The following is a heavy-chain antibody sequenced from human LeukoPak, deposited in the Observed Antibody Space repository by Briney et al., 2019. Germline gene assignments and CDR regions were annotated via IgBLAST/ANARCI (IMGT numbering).Heavy chain of an antibody. CDR2: IYHTGST. J-gene: IGHJ3*02. D-gene: IGHD3-22*01. V-gene: IGHV4-59*12. CDR1: GGSISSYY. Sequence: SETLSLTCTVSGGSISSYYWSWIRQSPGKGLEWIGYIYHTGSTSYSPSLKSRVTISADTSQNQFSLKLSSVTAADTAVYYCASLKPRITMIVAAFDIWGQGTMVTVSS. CDR3: ASLKPRITMIVAAFDI.